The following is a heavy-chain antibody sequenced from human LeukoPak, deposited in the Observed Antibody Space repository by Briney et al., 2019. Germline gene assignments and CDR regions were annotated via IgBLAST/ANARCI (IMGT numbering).Heavy chain of an antibody. Sequence: GGSLRLSCAASGFTFSDYYMSWIRQAPGKGLEWVALISYDGNNKFYADSVKGRFTISRDNSRNTLYLEMNSLRGEDAAVYSCARGGIPTGPYYYFYYMDAWGKGTAVAVSS. D-gene: IGHD3-10*01. CDR1: GFTFSDYY. CDR2: ISYDGNNK. J-gene: IGHJ6*03. V-gene: IGHV3-30*01. CDR3: ARGGIPTGPYYYFYYMDA.